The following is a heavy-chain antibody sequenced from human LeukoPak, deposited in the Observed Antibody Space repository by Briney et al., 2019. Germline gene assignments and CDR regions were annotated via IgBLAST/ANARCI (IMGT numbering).Heavy chain of an antibody. Sequence: PGRSLRLSCAASGFTFDDYAMHWVRQAPGKGLEWVSGISWNSGSIGYADSVEGRFTISRDNAKNSLYLQMNSLRAEDTALYYCAKDNSSGWYYFDYWGQGTLVTVSS. D-gene: IGHD6-19*01. CDR1: GFTFDDYA. CDR2: ISWNSGSI. J-gene: IGHJ4*02. V-gene: IGHV3-9*01. CDR3: AKDNSSGWYYFDY.